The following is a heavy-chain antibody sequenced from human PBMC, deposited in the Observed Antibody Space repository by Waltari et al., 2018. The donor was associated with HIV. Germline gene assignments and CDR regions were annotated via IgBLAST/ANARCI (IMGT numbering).Heavy chain of an antibody. CDR2: IYYSGGT. D-gene: IGHD4-4*01. CDR3: ARLGHLLRGRSSDYRYGMDV. J-gene: IGHJ6*02. CDR1: VGSISSSVYY. Sequence: QLQLQESGPGLVKPSETLSLTCTVSVGSISSSVYYWGWIRQPPGKGLEWLGSIYYSGGTYYNSSLKSRVTISVDTSKNQFSLRLTSATAADTAAYYCARLGHLLRGRSSDYRYGMDVWGQGTTVTVSS. V-gene: IGHV4-39*01.